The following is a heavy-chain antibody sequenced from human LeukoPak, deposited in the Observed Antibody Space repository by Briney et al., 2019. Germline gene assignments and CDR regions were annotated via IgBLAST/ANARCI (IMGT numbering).Heavy chain of an antibody. CDR1: GDSISSYY. Sequence: YPSETLSLTCTVSGDSISSYYWSWIRQPPGKGLEWIGYIYYSGSTNYNPSLKSRVTISVDTSKNQFSLKLSSVTAADTAVYYCARDSPYGDYPFDYWGQGTLVTVSS. CDR2: IYYSGST. J-gene: IGHJ4*02. V-gene: IGHV4-59*01. CDR3: ARDSPYGDYPFDY. D-gene: IGHD4-17*01.